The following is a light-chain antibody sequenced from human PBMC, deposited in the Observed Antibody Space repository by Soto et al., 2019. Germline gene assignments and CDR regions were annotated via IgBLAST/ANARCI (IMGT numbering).Light chain of an antibody. V-gene: IGKV1-39*01. CDR2: AAS. Sequence: IQLTQSPSSLSASVGDRVSITCRASQSISSYLNWYQQKPGKAPKLLIYAASSLQSGVPSRFSGSGSGTDFTLTISSLQPEDFATYYCQQSYSTPWTCGQGTKVDIK. J-gene: IGKJ1*01. CDR1: QSISSY. CDR3: QQSYSTPWT.